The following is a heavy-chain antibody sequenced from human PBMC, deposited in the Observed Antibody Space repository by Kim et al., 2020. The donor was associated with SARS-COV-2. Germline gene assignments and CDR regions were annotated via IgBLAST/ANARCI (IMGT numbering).Heavy chain of an antibody. V-gene: IGHV3-49*03. J-gene: IGHJ4*02. CDR2: IRSKAYGGTT. CDR3: TSNSDGDYVRFDY. D-gene: IGHD4-17*01. CDR1: GFTFGDYA. Sequence: GGSLRLSCTASGFTFGDYAMSWFRQAPGKGLEWVGFIRSKAYGGTTEYAASVKGRFTISRDDSKSIAYLQMNSLKTEDTAVYYCTSNSDGDYVRFDYWGQGTLVTVSS.